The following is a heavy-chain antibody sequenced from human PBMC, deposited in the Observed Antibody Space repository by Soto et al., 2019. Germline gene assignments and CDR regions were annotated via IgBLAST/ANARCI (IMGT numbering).Heavy chain of an antibody. CDR1: GDSVSSNSAA. D-gene: IGHD6-13*01. CDR3: ARDRLDSSSWYTGNWFDP. V-gene: IGHV6-1*01. Sequence: SQTLSLTCAISGDSVSSNSAAWNWIRQSPSRGLEWLGRTYYRSKWYNDYAVSVKSRITINPDTSKNQFSLQLNSVTPEDTAVYYCARDRLDSSSWYTGNWFDPWGQGTLVTVSS. CDR2: TYYRSKWYN. J-gene: IGHJ5*02.